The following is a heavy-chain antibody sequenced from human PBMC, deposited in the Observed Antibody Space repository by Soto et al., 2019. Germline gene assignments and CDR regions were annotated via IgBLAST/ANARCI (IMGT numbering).Heavy chain of an antibody. D-gene: IGHD2-15*01. CDR2: ISSSGGGT. CDR3: VRKGYCSAGSCYAFDY. Sequence: EVQLLESGGGLVQPGGSLRLSCAASGFTFTNYAMSWVRQAPGKGLEWVSAISSSGGGTYYADSVKGRFSISRDNSKNTLYLQMNALRAEDTAVYFCVRKGYCSAGSCYAFDYWGQGTLVTVSS. V-gene: IGHV3-23*01. CDR1: GFTFTNYA. J-gene: IGHJ4*02.